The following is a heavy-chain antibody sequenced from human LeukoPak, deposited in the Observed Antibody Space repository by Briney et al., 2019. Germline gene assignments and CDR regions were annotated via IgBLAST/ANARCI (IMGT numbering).Heavy chain of an antibody. V-gene: IGHV3-48*03. J-gene: IGHJ4*02. CDR3: ARDFFGHEGSGNYYSSAFDY. Sequence: QPGGSLRLSCAASRFTFSIYEMDWVRQAPGKGLEWVSYISSSGGTIYYADSVKGRFTISRDNAKKSLYLQMNSLRAEDTAVYYCARDFFGHEGSGNYYSSAFDYWGQGTLVTVSS. CDR1: RFTFSIYE. CDR2: ISSSGGTI. D-gene: IGHD3-10*01.